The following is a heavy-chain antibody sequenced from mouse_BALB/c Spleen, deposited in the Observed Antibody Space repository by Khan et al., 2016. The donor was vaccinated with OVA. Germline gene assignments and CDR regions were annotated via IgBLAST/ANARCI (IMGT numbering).Heavy chain of an antibody. V-gene: IGHV14-3*02. Sequence: VQLKQSGAELVKPGASVKLSCTASGFNIKDTYLHWVKQRPEQGLEWIGRLAPANGNTQYDPKFQGKATITSDTSSNTSYLQLNRLTSEDTAVYYCARPSYDPRDFEVWGAGTTVTVSS. D-gene: IGHD2-3*01. J-gene: IGHJ1*01. CDR1: GFNIKDTY. CDR3: ARPSYDPRDFEV. CDR2: LAPANGNT.